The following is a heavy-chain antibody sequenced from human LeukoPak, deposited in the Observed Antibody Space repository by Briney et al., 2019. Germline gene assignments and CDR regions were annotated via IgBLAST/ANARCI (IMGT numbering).Heavy chain of an antibody. CDR1: GGTFSSYA. CDR2: IIPIFGTA. Sequence: GASVKVSCKASGGTFSSYAISWVRQAPGQGLEWMGGIIPIFGTANYAQKFQGRVTITADESTSTAYMELSSLRSEDTAVYCCARGEGGYLPLFDYWGQGTLVTVSS. CDR3: ARGEGGYLPLFDY. J-gene: IGHJ4*02. V-gene: IGHV1-69*13. D-gene: IGHD5-12*01.